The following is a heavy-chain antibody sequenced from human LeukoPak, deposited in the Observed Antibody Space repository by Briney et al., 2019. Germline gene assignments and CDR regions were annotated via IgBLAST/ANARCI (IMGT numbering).Heavy chain of an antibody. D-gene: IGHD1-1*01. J-gene: IGHJ6*03. CDR2: INPSGGST. CDR3: ARGGTPQRRYYYYYMDV. CDR1: GYTFTSYY. V-gene: IGHV1-46*01. Sequence: ASVKVSCKASGYTFTSYYMHWVRQAPGQGLEWMGIINPSGGSTSYAQKFQGRVTMTRDMSTSTVYMELSSLRSEDTAVYYCARGGTPQRRYYYYYMDVWGKGTTVTISS.